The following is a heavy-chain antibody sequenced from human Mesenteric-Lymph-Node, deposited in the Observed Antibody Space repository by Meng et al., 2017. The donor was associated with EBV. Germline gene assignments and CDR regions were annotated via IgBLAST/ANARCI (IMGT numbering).Heavy chain of an antibody. J-gene: IGHJ4*02. V-gene: IGHV3-30*18. CDR3: VKSNIRIVVAGALDS. CDR2: ISYDGSNK. Sequence: QVQLVESGGGVVQPGRSLRLPCAASGFTFSSYGMHWVRQAPGKGLEWVAVISYDGSNKYYADSVKGRFTISRDNSKNTLYLQMISLRAEDTAIYYCVKSNIRIVVAGALDSWGQGTLVTVSS. CDR1: GFTFSSYG. D-gene: IGHD6-19*01.